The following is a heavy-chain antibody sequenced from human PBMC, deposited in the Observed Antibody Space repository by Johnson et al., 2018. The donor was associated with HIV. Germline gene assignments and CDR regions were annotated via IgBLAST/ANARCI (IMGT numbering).Heavy chain of an antibody. D-gene: IGHD3-22*01. J-gene: IGHJ3*01. CDR3: ARDIREYYVDTSGRSHSDAFDV. Sequence: QVQLVESGGGLVQPGGSLRLSCAASGFTFSSYAMHWVRQAPGKGLEWVAVISYDGSNKYYADSVKGRFTISRDNSKNTVDLQMNSLRTEDTSIYYCARDIREYYVDTSGRSHSDAFDVWGQGTMFTVSS. CDR2: ISYDGSNK. V-gene: IGHV3-30*14. CDR1: GFTFSSYA.